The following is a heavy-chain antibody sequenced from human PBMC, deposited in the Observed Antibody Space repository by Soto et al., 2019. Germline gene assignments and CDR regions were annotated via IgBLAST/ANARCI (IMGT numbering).Heavy chain of an antibody. CDR3: ARDRGDLSAARTGVGLFYYVMDA. D-gene: IGHD6-25*01. CDR2: ISWRGGSI. Sequence: EVQLVESGGGLVQPGRSLSLSRASSSFTFDHDAMYSVRQAPGKGLEWVSGISWRGGSIACAASVKSRFTISRDNARNSLYLQMKSLRGEDTALYYCARDRGDLSAARTGVGLFYYVMDAWGEGTTVTVSS. J-gene: IGHJ6*04. CDR1: SFTFDHDA. V-gene: IGHV3-9*01.